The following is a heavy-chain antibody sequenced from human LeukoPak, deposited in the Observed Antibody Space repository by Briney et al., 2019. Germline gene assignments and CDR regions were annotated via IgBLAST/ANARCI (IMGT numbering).Heavy chain of an antibody. D-gene: IGHD6-19*01. CDR3: PKWPAVAEDY. Sequence: GGSLRLSCAASGFTFSSYGMHWVRQAPGKGLEWVAFIRYDGSNKYYADSVKGRFTISRDNSKNTLYLQMNSLRAEATAVYSCPKWPAVAEDYWGPGTLVTVSS. CDR2: IRYDGSNK. J-gene: IGHJ4*02. V-gene: IGHV3-30*02. CDR1: GFTFSSYG.